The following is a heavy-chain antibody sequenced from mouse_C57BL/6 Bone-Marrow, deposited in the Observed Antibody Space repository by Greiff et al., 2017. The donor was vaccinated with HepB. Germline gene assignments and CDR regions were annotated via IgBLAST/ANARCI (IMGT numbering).Heavy chain of an antibody. J-gene: IGHJ3*01. D-gene: IGHD2-5*01. CDR2: ISNGGGST. Sequence: EVQRVESGGGLVQPGGSLKLSCAASGFTFSDYYMYWVRQTPEKRLEWVAYISNGGGSTYYPDTVKGRFTISRDNAKNTLYLQMSRLKSEDTAMYYCARHHSNYGFAYWGQGTLVTVSA. V-gene: IGHV5-12*01. CDR1: GFTFSDYY. CDR3: ARHHSNYGFAY.